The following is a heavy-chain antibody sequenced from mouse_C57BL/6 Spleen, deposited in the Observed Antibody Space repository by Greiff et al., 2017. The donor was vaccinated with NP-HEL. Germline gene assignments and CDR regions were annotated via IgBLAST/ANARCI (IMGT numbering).Heavy chain of an antibody. D-gene: IGHD4-1*01. V-gene: IGHV10-1*01. CDR3: VRHEGGTFAY. Sequence: EVQGVESGGGLVQPKGSLKLSCAASGFSFNTYAMNWVRQAPGKGLEWVARIRSKSNNYATYYADSVKDRFTISRDDSESMLYLQMNNLKTEDTAMYYCVRHEGGTFAYWGQGTLVTVSA. J-gene: IGHJ3*01. CDR1: GFSFNTYA. CDR2: IRSKSNNYAT.